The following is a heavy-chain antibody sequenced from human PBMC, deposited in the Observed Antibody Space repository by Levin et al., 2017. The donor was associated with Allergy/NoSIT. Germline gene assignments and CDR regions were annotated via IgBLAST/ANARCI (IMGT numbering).Heavy chain of an antibody. D-gene: IGHD3-22*01. Sequence: TGGSLRLSCAASGFTFSSYAMSWVRQAPGKGLEWVSAISGSGGSTYYADSVKGRFTISRDNSKNTLYLQMNSLRAEDTAVYYCAKVGRKYYYDSSGYYYVAPPDYWGQGTLVTVSS. V-gene: IGHV3-23*01. CDR1: GFTFSSYA. CDR3: AKVGRKYYYDSSGYYYVAPPDY. J-gene: IGHJ4*02. CDR2: ISGSGGST.